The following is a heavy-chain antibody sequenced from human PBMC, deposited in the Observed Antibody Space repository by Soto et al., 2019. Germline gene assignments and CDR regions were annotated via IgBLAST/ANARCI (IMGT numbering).Heavy chain of an antibody. D-gene: IGHD6-19*01. Sequence: GGSLRLSCAASGFTFGNYGMHWVRQAPGKGLEWVAVIWFDGNKQHYADSVKGRFTISRDNSENTLYLQMSSLRAEDTAVYYCAKDAARTSGWYYFDYWGQGTLVTVSS. CDR3: AKDAARTSGWYYFDY. CDR2: IWFDGNKQ. CDR1: GFTFGNYG. V-gene: IGHV3-33*06. J-gene: IGHJ4*02.